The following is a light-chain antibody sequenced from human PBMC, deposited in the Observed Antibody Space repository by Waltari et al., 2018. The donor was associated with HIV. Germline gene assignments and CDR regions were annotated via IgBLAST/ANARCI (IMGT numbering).Light chain of an antibody. CDR2: AAS. V-gene: IGKV1-9*01. Sequence: DIQLTQSPSFLSASVGDRVTITCRASPGIKSYLAWYQQKPGTAPKLLIYAASSLQSGVPSRFSGSGSGTEFTLTISSLQPEDFATYYCQHLNSYPLTFGGGTTVENK. CDR3: QHLNSYPLT. CDR1: PGIKSY. J-gene: IGKJ4*01.